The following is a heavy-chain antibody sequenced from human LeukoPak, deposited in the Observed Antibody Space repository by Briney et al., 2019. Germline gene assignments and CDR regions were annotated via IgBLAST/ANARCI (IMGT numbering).Heavy chain of an antibody. CDR2: IRYDGSHK. J-gene: IGHJ4*02. CDR1: GFTFSSYG. CDR3: AVLAVADPFDY. D-gene: IGHD6-19*01. Sequence: GGSLRLSCAASGFTFSSYGMHWVRQAPGKGLEWVAFIRYDGSHKYYADSVKGRFTISRDNSKNTLYLQMNSLRAEDTAVYYCAVLAVADPFDYWGQGTLVTVSS. V-gene: IGHV3-30*02.